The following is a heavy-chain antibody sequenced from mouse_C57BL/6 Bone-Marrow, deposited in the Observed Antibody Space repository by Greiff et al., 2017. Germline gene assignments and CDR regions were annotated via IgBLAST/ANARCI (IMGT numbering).Heavy chain of an antibody. CDR1: GYTLTSYW. Sequence: VQLQQPGAELVRPGTSVKLSCKASGYTLTSYWMHWVKQRPGQGLEWIGVIDPSDSYTNYNPKFKGKATLTVDTSSSTAYMQLSSLTSEDSAVDYCASTGDGYFYWGQGTTLTVSS. J-gene: IGHJ2*01. CDR2: IDPSDSYT. V-gene: IGHV1-59*01. CDR3: ASTGDGYFY. D-gene: IGHD2-3*01.